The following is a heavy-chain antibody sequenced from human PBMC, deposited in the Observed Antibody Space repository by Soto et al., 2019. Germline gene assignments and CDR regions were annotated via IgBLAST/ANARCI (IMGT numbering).Heavy chain of an antibody. CDR2: IYHSGST. Sequence: PSETLSLTCAVSGGSISSSNWWSWVRQPPGKGLEWIGEIYHSGSTNYNPSLKSRVTISVDKSKNQFFLKLSSVTAADTAVYYCARERYYDTSGSFDYWGQGTLVTVS. D-gene: IGHD3-22*01. CDR3: ARERYYDTSGSFDY. CDR1: GGSISSSNW. V-gene: IGHV4-4*02. J-gene: IGHJ4*02.